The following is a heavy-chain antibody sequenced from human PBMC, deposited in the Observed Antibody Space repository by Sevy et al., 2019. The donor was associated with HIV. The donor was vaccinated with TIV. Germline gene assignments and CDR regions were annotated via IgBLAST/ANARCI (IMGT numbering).Heavy chain of an antibody. CDR2: INNSGST. J-gene: IGHJ4*02. V-gene: IGHV3-23*01. D-gene: IGHD5-18*01. CDR3: ASGDTTMITDLDY. Sequence: GGSLRLSCGASGFTFSNSAMSWVLQAPGKGPEWVSGINNSGSTYEADSVKGRFTIASDTSKKMVFLQMNSLRAEDTAVYYCASGDTTMITDLDYWGQGALVTVSS. CDR1: GFTFSNSA.